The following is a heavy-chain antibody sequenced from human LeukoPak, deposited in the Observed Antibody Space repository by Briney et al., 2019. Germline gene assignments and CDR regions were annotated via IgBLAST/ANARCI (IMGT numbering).Heavy chain of an antibody. CDR2: INHSGST. Sequence: SETLSLTCAVYGGSFSGYYWSWIRQPPGKGLEWIGEINHSGSTNYNPSLKSRVTISVDTSKNQFSLKLSSVTAADTAVYYCARGEYQLLYAYFDYWGQGTLVTVSS. CDR1: GGSFSGYY. CDR3: ARGEYQLLYAYFDY. V-gene: IGHV4-34*01. D-gene: IGHD2-2*02. J-gene: IGHJ4*02.